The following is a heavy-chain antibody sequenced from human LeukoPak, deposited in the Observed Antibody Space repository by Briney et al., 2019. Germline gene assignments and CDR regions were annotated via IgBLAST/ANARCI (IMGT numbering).Heavy chain of an antibody. J-gene: IGHJ4*02. V-gene: IGHV7-4-1*02. CDR3: AREEAVAGFDF. Sequence: ASVKVSCKTSGYTFTSYGISWVRQAPGQGLEWMGWIDTNTGNPTFAQGFTGRFVFSLDTSVTTAYLQISGLKADDTAVYYCAREEAVAGFDFWGQGTLVTVSS. CDR2: IDTNTGNP. CDR1: GYTFTSYG. D-gene: IGHD6-19*01.